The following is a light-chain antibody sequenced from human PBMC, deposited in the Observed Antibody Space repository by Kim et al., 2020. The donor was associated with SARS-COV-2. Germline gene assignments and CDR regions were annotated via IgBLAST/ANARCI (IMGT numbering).Light chain of an antibody. CDR2: RAS. Sequence: ASVGDQVTITCRASQSISSWLAWYQQKPGKAPKLLIYRASSLESGVPSRFSGSGSGTEFTLTISSLQPDDFATYYCQQYNSYSPYSFGQGTKLEI. CDR3: QQYNSYSPYS. V-gene: IGKV1-5*03. J-gene: IGKJ2*03. CDR1: QSISSW.